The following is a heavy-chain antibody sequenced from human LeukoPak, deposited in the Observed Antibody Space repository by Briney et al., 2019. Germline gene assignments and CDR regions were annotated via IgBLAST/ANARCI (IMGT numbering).Heavy chain of an antibody. J-gene: IGHJ4*02. CDR2: IIPIFGTA. CDR3: ARDSETPATAISDY. V-gene: IGHV1-69*05. Sequence: SVKVSCKDPGGTFSSYAISWVRQAPGQGLEWMGRIIPIFGTANYAQKFQGRVTITTDESTSTAYMELSSLRSEDTAVYYCARDSETPATAISDYWGQGTLVTVSS. D-gene: IGHD2-2*02. CDR1: GGTFSSYA.